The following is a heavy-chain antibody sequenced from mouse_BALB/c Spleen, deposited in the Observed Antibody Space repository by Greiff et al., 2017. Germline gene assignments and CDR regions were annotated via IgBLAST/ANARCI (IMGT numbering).Heavy chain of an antibody. CDR3: AGDAYYYGSSYWYFEV. J-gene: IGHJ1*01. D-gene: IGHD1-1*01. Sequence: EVKLVESGGGLVKPGGSLKLSCAASGFTFSDYYMYWVRQTPEQRLEWVATISDGGSYTYYPDSVTGRFTISRDNAKNSLYLQMSSLKSEDTAMYYCAGDAYYYGSSYWYFEVWGAGTTVTVSS. CDR2: ISDGGSYT. V-gene: IGHV5-4*02. CDR1: GFTFSDYY.